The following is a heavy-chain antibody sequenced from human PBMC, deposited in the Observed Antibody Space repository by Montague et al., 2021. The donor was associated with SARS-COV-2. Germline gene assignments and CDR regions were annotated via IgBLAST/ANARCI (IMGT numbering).Heavy chain of an antibody. J-gene: IGHJ5*02. Sequence: SETLSLTCTVSGGSISSYYWSWIRQPPGKGLEWIGYIYYSGSTNYNPSLKSRVTISVDTSKNQFSLKLSSVTAADTAVYYCARLEAGDCSGGSCYSSWFDPWGQGTQVTVSS. CDR2: IYYSGST. D-gene: IGHD2-15*01. CDR3: ARLEAGDCSGGSCYSSWFDP. V-gene: IGHV4-59*08. CDR1: GGSISSYY.